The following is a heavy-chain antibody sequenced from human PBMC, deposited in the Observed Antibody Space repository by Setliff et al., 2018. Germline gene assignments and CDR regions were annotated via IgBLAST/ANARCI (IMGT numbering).Heavy chain of an antibody. CDR1: GYSISSGYY. CDR2: IYHSGST. V-gene: IGHV4-38-2*01. CDR3: ARLWRRIQQIDY. J-gene: IGHJ4*02. D-gene: IGHD3-10*01. Sequence: PSETLSLTCAVSGYSISSGYYWGWIRQPPGKGLEWIGSIYHSGSTYYNPSLKSRVTISVDTSKDQFSLKLSSVTAADTAVYYCARLWRRIQQIDYWGQGTLGTVSS.